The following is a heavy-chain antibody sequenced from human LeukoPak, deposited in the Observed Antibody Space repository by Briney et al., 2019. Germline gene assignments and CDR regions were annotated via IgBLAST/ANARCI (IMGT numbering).Heavy chain of an antibody. D-gene: IGHD2-15*01. CDR2: ISYDGSNK. J-gene: IGHJ4*02. CDR3: AKSYSSQSLDY. CDR1: GFTFSSYG. Sequence: HSGGSLRLSCAASGFTFSSYGMHWVRQAPGKGLEWVAVISYDGSNKYYADSVKGRFTISRDNSKNTLYLQMNSLRAEDTAVYYCAKSYSSQSLDYWGQGTLVTVSS. V-gene: IGHV3-30*18.